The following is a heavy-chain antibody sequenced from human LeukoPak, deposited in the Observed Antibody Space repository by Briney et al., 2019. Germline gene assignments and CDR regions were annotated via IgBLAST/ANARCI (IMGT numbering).Heavy chain of an antibody. Sequence: PETLSLTCAVSGVSITTTDFAWVWIRQPPGQGFEWIATISSSGKAYYYPSLMSRVTISVDTSNNQFSLDVTSVTAADTGLFYCARFKGGTGFDYWGRGILVIVS. D-gene: IGHD1-26*01. V-gene: IGHV4-39*01. CDR1: GVSITTTDFA. CDR3: ARFKGGTGFDY. CDR2: ISSSGKA. J-gene: IGHJ4*02.